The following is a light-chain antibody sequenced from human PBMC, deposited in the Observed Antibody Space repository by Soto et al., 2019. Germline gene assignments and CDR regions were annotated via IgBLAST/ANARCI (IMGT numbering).Light chain of an antibody. CDR3: QQLNSYPTWT. V-gene: IGKV1-9*01. CDR2: AAS. J-gene: IGKJ1*01. CDR1: QSISSY. Sequence: DIPMTQSPSPLSASVGDRVTITCRASQSISSYLNWYQPKPWKAPKLLIYAASTFQSGVPSRFSGSGSGTEFTLTISSLQPEDFATYYCQQLNSYPTWTFGQGTKLDIK.